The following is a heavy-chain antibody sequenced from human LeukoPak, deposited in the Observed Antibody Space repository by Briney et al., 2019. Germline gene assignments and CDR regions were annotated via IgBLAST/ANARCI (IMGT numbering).Heavy chain of an antibody. Sequence: GGSLRLSCAASGFTFSSYEMNWVRQAPGKGLEWVSYISSSGSTIYYADSVKGRFTISRDNAKNSLYLQMNSLRAEDTALYHCTRAPPTTTDYGDHLTRWDYFDYWGQGTLVTVSS. V-gene: IGHV3-48*03. CDR1: GFTFSSYE. D-gene: IGHD4-17*01. CDR2: ISSSGSTI. CDR3: TRAPPTTTDYGDHLTRWDYFDY. J-gene: IGHJ4*02.